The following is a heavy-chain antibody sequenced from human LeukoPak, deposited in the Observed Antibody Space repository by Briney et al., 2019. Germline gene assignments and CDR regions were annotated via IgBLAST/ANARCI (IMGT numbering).Heavy chain of an antibody. Sequence: GGSLSLSRAASGFTFSDYYMSWIRQAPGKGLEWVSYISNTGSTTQYADSVKGRFTISRDNAKNSLHLQMNSLRAEDTAVYYCARVRGSYSVDYWGQGTLVTVSS. CDR1: GFTFSDYY. CDR3: ARVRGSYSVDY. J-gene: IGHJ4*02. V-gene: IGHV3-11*04. CDR2: ISNTGSTT. D-gene: IGHD1-26*01.